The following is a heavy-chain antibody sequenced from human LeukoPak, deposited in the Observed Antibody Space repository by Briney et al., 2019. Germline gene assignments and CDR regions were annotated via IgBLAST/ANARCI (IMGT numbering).Heavy chain of an antibody. CDR1: GVSISSGGYY. D-gene: IGHD3-3*01. CDR2: IYHSGST. V-gene: IGHV4-30-2*01. Sequence: KASQTLSLTCTVSGVSISSGGYYWSWIRQHPGKGLEWIGYIYHSGSTYYNPSLKSRVTISVDRSKNQFSLKLSSVTAADTAVYYCARVSYDFWSGTSKYYFDYWGQGTLVTVSS. J-gene: IGHJ4*02. CDR3: ARVSYDFWSGTSKYYFDY.